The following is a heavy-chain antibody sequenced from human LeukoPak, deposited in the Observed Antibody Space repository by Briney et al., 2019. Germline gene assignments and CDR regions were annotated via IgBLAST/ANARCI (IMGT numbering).Heavy chain of an antibody. V-gene: IGHV4-61*02. Sequence: SQTLSLTCTVSGGSISSGSYYWSWIRQPAGKGLEWIGRIYTSGSTNYNPSLKSRVTISVDPSKNQFSLKLSSVTAADTAVYYYARDRVEMASDAFDISGQGTMVTVSS. CDR3: ARDRVEMASDAFDI. CDR1: GGSISSGSYY. CDR2: IYTSGST. J-gene: IGHJ3*02. D-gene: IGHD5-24*01.